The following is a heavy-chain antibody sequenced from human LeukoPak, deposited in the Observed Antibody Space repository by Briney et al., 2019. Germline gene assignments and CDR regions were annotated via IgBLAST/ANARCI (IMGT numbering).Heavy chain of an antibody. Sequence: GSLRLSCAPSGFTFSSYGMHWVRQAPGQGLEWVTFIRYDGSNKYYADSVKGRFTISRDNSKNTLYLQMNSLRAEDTAVYYCAKSSGYRENYYYYYMDVWGKGTTVTVSS. J-gene: IGHJ6*03. CDR2: IRYDGSNK. CDR1: GFTFSSYG. D-gene: IGHD3-22*01. CDR3: AKSSGYRENYYYYYMDV. V-gene: IGHV3-30*02.